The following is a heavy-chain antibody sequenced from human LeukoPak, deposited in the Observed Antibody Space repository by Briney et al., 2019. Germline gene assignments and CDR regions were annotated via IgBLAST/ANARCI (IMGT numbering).Heavy chain of an antibody. D-gene: IGHD3-22*01. CDR3: AKSEGIRDYYDSSGYYYDY. Sequence: GGSLRLSCAASGFTFSSYAMSWVRQAPGKGLEWVSAISGSGGSTYYADSVKGRFTISRDNSKNTLYLQMNSLRAEDTAVYYCAKSEGIRDYYDSSGYYYDYWGQGTLVTVYS. V-gene: IGHV3-23*01. CDR2: ISGSGGST. CDR1: GFTFSSYA. J-gene: IGHJ4*02.